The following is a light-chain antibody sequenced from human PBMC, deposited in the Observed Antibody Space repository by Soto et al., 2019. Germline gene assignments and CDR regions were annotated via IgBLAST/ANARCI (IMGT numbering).Light chain of an antibody. Sequence: DIQMTQSPSSLSASVGERVTITCRASQSISSYLNWYQQKPGKAPKLLIYKASTLKSGVPSRFSGSGSGTEFTLTISSLQPDDFAMYYCQQYNSYPSTFGQGTKVDIK. CDR3: QQYNSYPST. V-gene: IGKV1-5*03. J-gene: IGKJ1*01. CDR1: QSISSY. CDR2: KAS.